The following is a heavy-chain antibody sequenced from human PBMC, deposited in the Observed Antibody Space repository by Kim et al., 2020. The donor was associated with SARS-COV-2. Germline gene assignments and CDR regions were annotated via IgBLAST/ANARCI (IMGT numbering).Heavy chain of an antibody. CDR3: VRGWLQPSD. CDR2: IKPDGSQQ. CDR1: GFIFSTFY. V-gene: IGHV3-7*01. D-gene: IGHD5-12*01. Sequence: GGSLRLSCAASGFIFSTFYMSWVRQAPGKGLEWVANIKPDGSQQYYVDSVNGRFTISRDNAKNSLYLQLNSLRADDTAVYYCVRGWLQPSDWGHGTLVTV. J-gene: IGHJ4*01.